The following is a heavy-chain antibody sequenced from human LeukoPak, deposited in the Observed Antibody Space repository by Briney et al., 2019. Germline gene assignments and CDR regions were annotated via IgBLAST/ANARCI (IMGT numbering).Heavy chain of an antibody. CDR1: GFTFSSYG. D-gene: IGHD5-18*01. Sequence: GGSLRLSCAASGFTFSSYGMHWVRQAPGKGLKWVAFIRYDGSNKYYADSVKGRFTISRDNSKNTLYLQMNSLRAEDTAVYYCAKDEGRYSYGIGFDYWGQGTLVTVSS. CDR3: AKDEGRYSYGIGFDY. J-gene: IGHJ4*02. V-gene: IGHV3-30*02. CDR2: IRYDGSNK.